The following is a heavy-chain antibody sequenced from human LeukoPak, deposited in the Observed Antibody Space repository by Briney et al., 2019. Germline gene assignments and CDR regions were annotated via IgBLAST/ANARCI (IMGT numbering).Heavy chain of an antibody. CDR1: GFTFSSYA. CDR3: AKDILLWFGEPPADP. J-gene: IGHJ5*02. D-gene: IGHD3-10*01. Sequence: GGSLRLSCAASGFTFSSYAMSWVRQAPGKGLEWVSAISGSGGSTYYADSVKGRFTISRDNSKNTLYLQMNSLRAEDTAVYYCAKDILLWFGEPPADPWGQGTLVTVSS. V-gene: IGHV3-23*01. CDR2: ISGSGGST.